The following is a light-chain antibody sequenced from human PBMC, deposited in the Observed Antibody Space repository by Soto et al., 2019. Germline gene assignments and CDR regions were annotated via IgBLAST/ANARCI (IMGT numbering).Light chain of an antibody. CDR3: QQRSNWPPSLT. V-gene: IGKV3-11*01. J-gene: IGKJ4*02. CDR1: QSVSSY. CDR2: DAS. Sequence: EIVLTQSPATLSLSPGDRATLSCRASQSVSSYLAWYQQKPGQAPMLLIYDASNRATGIPARFSGSGSGTDFTLTISSLEPEDFAVYYCQQRSNWPPSLTFGGGTKVEIK.